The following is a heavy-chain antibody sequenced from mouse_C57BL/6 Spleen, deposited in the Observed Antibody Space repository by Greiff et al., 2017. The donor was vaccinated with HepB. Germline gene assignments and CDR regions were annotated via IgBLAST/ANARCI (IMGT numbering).Heavy chain of an antibody. J-gene: IGHJ2*01. CDR2: INPGSGGT. CDR1: GYAFTNYL. CDR3: ATTVVAAYFDY. Sequence: QVTLKVSGAELVRPGTSVKVSCKASGYAFTNYLIEWVKQRPGQGLEWIGVINPGSGGTNYNEKFKGKATLTADKSSSTAYMQLSSLTSEDSAVYFCATTVVAAYFDYWGQGTTLTVSS. V-gene: IGHV1-54*01. D-gene: IGHD1-1*01.